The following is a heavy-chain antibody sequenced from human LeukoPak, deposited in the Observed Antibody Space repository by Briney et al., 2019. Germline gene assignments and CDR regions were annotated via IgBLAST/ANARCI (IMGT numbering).Heavy chain of an antibody. CDR2: ISYDGSNK. CDR1: GFTFSSYG. Sequence: PGGSLRLSCAASGFTFSSYGMHWVRQAPGKGLEWVAVISYDGSNKYYADSVKGRFTISRDNSKNTLYLQMNSLRAEDTAVYYCAKSLPGIRDWGQGTLVTVSS. CDR3: AKSLPGIRD. J-gene: IGHJ4*02. V-gene: IGHV3-30*18. D-gene: IGHD3-10*01.